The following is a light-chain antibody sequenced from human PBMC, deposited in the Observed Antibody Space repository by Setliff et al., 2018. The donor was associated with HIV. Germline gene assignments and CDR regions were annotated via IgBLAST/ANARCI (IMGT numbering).Light chain of an antibody. J-gene: IGLJ2*01. CDR2: DNN. CDR1: NSNIGAGSD. V-gene: IGLV1-40*01. CDR3: QSYDSSLSGVV. Sequence: QSVLTQPPSVSGAPGQRVTISCTGSNSNIGAGSDVHWYQHLPGTAPKLLIFDNNNRPSGVPDRFSGSKSDTSASLAITGLQAEDEADYYCQSYDSSLSGVVFGGGTK.